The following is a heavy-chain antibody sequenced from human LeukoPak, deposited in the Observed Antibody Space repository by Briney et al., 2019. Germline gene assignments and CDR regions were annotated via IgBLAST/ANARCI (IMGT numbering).Heavy chain of an antibody. J-gene: IGHJ3*02. D-gene: IGHD1-1*01. CDR2: IYTGGTT. CDR3: ARRAGPGTIDAFDI. Sequence: GGSLRPSCAASEFLVSSDYMIWVRQAPGKGLEWVSVIYTGGTTYYADSVKGRFTISRDNSKSPLYLQMNSLRAEDTAEYYCARRAGPGTIDAFDIWGQGTMVTVSS. CDR1: EFLVSSDY. V-gene: IGHV3-66*01.